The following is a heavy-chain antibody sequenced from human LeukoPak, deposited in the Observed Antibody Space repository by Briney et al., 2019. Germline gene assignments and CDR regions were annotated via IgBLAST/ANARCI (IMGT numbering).Heavy chain of an antibody. CDR2: IIPILGIA. Sequence: SVKVSCKASGGTFSSYAISWVRQAPGQGLEWMERIIPILGIANYAQKFQGRVTITADKSTSTAYMELSSLRSEDTAVYYCARDLGYYYGSGSYYTPYYYYGMDVWGQGTTVTVSS. D-gene: IGHD3-10*01. CDR1: GGTFSSYA. CDR3: ARDLGYYYGSGSYYTPYYYYGMDV. V-gene: IGHV1-69*04. J-gene: IGHJ6*02.